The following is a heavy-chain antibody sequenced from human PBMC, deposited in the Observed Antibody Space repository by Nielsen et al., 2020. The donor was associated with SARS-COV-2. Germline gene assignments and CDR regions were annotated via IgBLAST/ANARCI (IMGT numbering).Heavy chain of an antibody. J-gene: IGHJ4*02. CDR2: IKQDGSEK. CDR1: GFTFSSYW. CDR3: ARGGLWFGELNYFDY. V-gene: IGHV3-7*01. Sequence: GESLKISCAASGFTFSSYWMSWVRQAPGKGLEWVANIKQDGSEKYYVDSVKGRFTISRDNAKNSLYLQMNSLRAEDTAVYYCARGGLWFGELNYFDYWGQGTLVTVSS. D-gene: IGHD3-10*01.